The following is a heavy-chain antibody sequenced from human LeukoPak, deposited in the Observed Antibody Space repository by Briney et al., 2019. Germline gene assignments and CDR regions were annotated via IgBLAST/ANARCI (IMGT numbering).Heavy chain of an antibody. CDR3: AKSGDPEYYYDSSGYPAYYFDY. J-gene: IGHJ4*02. CDR2: ISGSGGST. V-gene: IGHV3-23*01. Sequence: GGSLRLSCAASGFTFSSYAMSWVRQAPGKGLEWVSAISGSGGSTYYADSVKGRFTISRDNSKNTLYLQMNSLRAEDTAVYYCAKSGDPEYYYDSSGYPAYYFDYWGQGTLVTDSS. D-gene: IGHD3-22*01. CDR1: GFTFSSYA.